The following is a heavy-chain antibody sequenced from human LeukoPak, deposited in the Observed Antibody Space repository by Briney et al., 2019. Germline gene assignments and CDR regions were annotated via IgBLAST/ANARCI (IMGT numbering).Heavy chain of an antibody. CDR3: VKQHYDYVWGSYLEN. D-gene: IGHD3-16*01. J-gene: IGHJ4*02. CDR2: MSGSEGRT. V-gene: IGHV3-23*01. Sequence: GGSLRLSCAASGFSFRNSAMSWVRQAPGKGLEWVSAMSGSEGRTYYADSVKGRLTLSRDISKNTVYLQMNGLRVDDTAVYYCVKQHYDYVWGSYLENWGQGTLITVSS. CDR1: GFSFRNSA.